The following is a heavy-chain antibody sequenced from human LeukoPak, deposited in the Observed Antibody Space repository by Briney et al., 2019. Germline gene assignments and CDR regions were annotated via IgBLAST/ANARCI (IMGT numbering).Heavy chain of an antibody. D-gene: IGHD1-26*01. CDR1: GDSLTNFY. CDR3: ARDVGFPARSYS. Sequence: PSETLSLPCTVSGDSLTNFYWSWIRQPAGKGLEWIGRVYTNERTKYNPSLKSRLTMSVDTSSNQVFLRLTSVSAADTAVYYCARDVGFPARSYSWGQGILVTVSS. J-gene: IGHJ4*02. CDR2: VYTNERT. V-gene: IGHV4-4*07.